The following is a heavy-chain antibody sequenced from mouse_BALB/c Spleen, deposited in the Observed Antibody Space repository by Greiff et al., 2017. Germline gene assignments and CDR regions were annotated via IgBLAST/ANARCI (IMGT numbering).Heavy chain of an antibody. V-gene: IGHV2-6-7*01. Sequence: VKLMESGPGLVAPSQSLSITCTVSGFSFTGYGVNWVRQPPGKGLEWLGMIWGDGSTDYNSALKSRLSISKDNSKSQVFLKMNSLQTDDTARYYCARDSHYDYDGTWFAYWGQGTLVTVSA. CDR1: GFSFTGYG. CDR2: IWGDGST. CDR3: ARDSHYDYDGTWFAY. D-gene: IGHD2-4*01. J-gene: IGHJ3*01.